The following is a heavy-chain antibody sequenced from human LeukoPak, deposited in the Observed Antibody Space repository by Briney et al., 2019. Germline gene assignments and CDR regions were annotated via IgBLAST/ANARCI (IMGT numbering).Heavy chain of an antibody. Sequence: ASVKVSCKASGHTFTGYDMHWERQAPGQVLESMGWIDPGSGNTKYAQKFQGRVTMTRDTSINTAYMELSRLTSDDTAVYYCARDMGIRGVRTPFDYWGQGTLVAVSS. V-gene: IGHV1-2*02. J-gene: IGHJ4*02. CDR2: IDPGSGNT. CDR1: GHTFTGYD. D-gene: IGHD3-10*01. CDR3: ARDMGIRGVRTPFDY.